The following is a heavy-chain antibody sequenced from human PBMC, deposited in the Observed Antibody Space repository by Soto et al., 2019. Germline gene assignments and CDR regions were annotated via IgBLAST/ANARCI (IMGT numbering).Heavy chain of an antibody. CDR3: ARARRGIAVAV. CDR1: GGSFSGYY. D-gene: IGHD6-19*01. Sequence: QVQLQQWCAGLLKPSETLSLTCAVYGGSFSGYYWSWIRQPPGKGLEWIGEINHSGSTNYNPSLKSRVTISVDTSKKQFSLTLSSVTAADTAVYYCARARRGIAVAVCGQGTLVTVSS. V-gene: IGHV4-34*01. J-gene: IGHJ4*02. CDR2: INHSGST.